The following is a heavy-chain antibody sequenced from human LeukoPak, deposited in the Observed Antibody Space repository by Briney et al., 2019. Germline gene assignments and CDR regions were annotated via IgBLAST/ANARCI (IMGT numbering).Heavy chain of an antibody. D-gene: IGHD6-13*01. J-gene: IGHJ4*02. V-gene: IGHV1-18*01. Sequence: ASVKVSCKASGYTFTSYGISWVRQAPGQGLEWMGWISAYNGNTSYAQKLQGRVTMTTDTSTSTAYMELRSLRSDDTAVYYCARDQVARIAAAGTTDYWGQGTLVTVSS. CDR2: ISAYNGNT. CDR1: GYTFTSYG. CDR3: ARDQVARIAAAGTTDY.